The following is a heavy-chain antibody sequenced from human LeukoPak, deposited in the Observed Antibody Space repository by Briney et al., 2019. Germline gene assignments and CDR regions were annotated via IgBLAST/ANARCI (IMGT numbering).Heavy chain of an antibody. Sequence: GGSLRLSCAASGFTFSSYSMNWVRQAPGKGLEWVSSISSSSSYIYYADSVKGRFTISRDNAKNSLYLQTNSLRAEDTAVYYCARPRAAARPHYYYYYMDVWGKGTTVTVSS. J-gene: IGHJ6*03. CDR1: GFTFSSYS. D-gene: IGHD6-6*01. CDR3: ARPRAAARPHYYYYYMDV. V-gene: IGHV3-21*01. CDR2: ISSSSSYI.